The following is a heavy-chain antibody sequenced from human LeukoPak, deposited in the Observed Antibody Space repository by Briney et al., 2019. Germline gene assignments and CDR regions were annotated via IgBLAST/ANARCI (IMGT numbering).Heavy chain of an antibody. CDR3: ARGNVDVDY. CDR1: SYTFTSYG. Sequence: ASVKVSCKASSYTFTSYGINWVRQAPGQGLEWMGWINTNTGNPTYAQGFTGRFVFSLDTSVSTAYLQISSLKAEDTAVYYCARGNVDVDYWGQGTLVTVSS. J-gene: IGHJ4*02. V-gene: IGHV7-4-1*02. D-gene: IGHD3/OR15-3a*01. CDR2: INTNTGNP.